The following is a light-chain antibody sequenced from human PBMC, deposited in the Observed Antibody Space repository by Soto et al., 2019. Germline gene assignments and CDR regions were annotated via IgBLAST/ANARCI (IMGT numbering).Light chain of an antibody. Sequence: EIALTQSPGTLSLSPGERATLSCRASQSVSSSYLAWYQQKPGQAPRLLIYDTSSRATGIPDRFSGSGSGTDFTLAISRLEPEDFAVHYCQQCGSSPSFGQGTKVELK. CDR3: QQCGSSPS. CDR1: QSVSSSY. J-gene: IGKJ1*01. V-gene: IGKV3-20*01. CDR2: DTS.